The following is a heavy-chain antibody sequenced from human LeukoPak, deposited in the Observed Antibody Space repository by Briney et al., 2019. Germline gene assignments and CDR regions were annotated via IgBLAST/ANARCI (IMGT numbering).Heavy chain of an antibody. V-gene: IGHV4-34*01. CDR3: ARGPASGPRYDYVWGSYRGRPDNVFDI. CDR1: GGSFSGNY. J-gene: IGHJ3*02. D-gene: IGHD3-16*02. Sequence: SETLSLTCAVYGGSFSGNYWSWIRQPPGRGLEWLGEIHHSGSTIYNLSLKSRVTVSVDTSKNQFSLKLSSVTAADTAVYYCARGPASGPRYDYVWGSYRGRPDNVFDIWGAGTMVTVSS. CDR2: IHHSGST.